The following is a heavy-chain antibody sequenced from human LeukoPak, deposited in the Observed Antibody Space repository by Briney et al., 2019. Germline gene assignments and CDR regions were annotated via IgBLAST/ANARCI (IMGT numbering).Heavy chain of an antibody. CDR2: IIPIFGTA. J-gene: IGHJ6*02. CDR3: ASDCSGGSCRSRTLHYYYYYGMDV. CDR1: GGTFSSYA. V-gene: IGHV1-69*13. D-gene: IGHD2-15*01. Sequence: SVKVSCKASGGTFSSYAISWVRQAPGQGLEWMGGIIPIFGTANYAQKFQGRVTITADESTSTAYMELSSLRSEDTAVYYCASDCSGGSCRSRTLHYYYYYGMDVWGQGTTVTVSS.